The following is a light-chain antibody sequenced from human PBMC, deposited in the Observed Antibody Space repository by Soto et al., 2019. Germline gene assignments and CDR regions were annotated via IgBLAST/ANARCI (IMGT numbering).Light chain of an antibody. CDR3: QQYGSSPRYT. CDR2: GAS. CDR1: QSVSSSY. J-gene: IGKJ2*01. Sequence: EIVLTQSPGTLSLSPGERATLSCRASQSVSSSYLAWYQQKPGQAPRLLIYGASSRATGIPDRFSGSGSGTDFTLTISRLEPEDCAVYYCQQYGSSPRYTCGQGTKLESK. V-gene: IGKV3-20*01.